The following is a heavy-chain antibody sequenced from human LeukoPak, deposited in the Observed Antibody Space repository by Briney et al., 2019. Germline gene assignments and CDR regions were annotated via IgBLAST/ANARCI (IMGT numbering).Heavy chain of an antibody. CDR3: ARDQMYSTVWDH. Sequence: SQTLSLTCTVSGGSISSGDYYWRWIRQPPGTGLEWIGYIYYSGSTFYNPSLKSRVTISVDTSKNQFSLKLRSATVADTAVYYCARDQMYSTVWDHWGQGTLVTVSS. CDR2: IYYSGST. CDR1: GGSISSGDYY. J-gene: IGHJ4*02. D-gene: IGHD6-19*01. V-gene: IGHV4-30-4*08.